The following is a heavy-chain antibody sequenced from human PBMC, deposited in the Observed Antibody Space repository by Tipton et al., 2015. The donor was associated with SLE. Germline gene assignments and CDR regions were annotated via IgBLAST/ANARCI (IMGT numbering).Heavy chain of an antibody. CDR3: ARAPTHDYGVCGAFDI. V-gene: IGHV1-69*13. J-gene: IGHJ3*02. CDR1: GGTFSSYA. D-gene: IGHD4-17*01. CDR2: IIPIFGTA. Sequence: QLVQSGAEVKKPGASVKVSCKASGGTFSSYAISWVRQAPGQGLEWMGGIIPIFGTANYAQKFQGRVTITADESTSTAYMELSSLRSEDTAVYYCARAPTHDYGVCGAFDIWGQGTMVTVSS.